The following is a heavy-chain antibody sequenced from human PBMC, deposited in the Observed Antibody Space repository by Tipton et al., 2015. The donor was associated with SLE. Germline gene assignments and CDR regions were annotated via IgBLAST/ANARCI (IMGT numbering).Heavy chain of an antibody. J-gene: IGHJ2*01. D-gene: IGHD3-10*01. CDR3: ARDRRGWYFDL. CDR2: VYSGGNT. V-gene: IGHV4-39*07. Sequence: TLSLTCTVSGGSISSSPYYWAWIRQPPGKGLEWIGTVYSGGNTYHIPSLKTRVTISVDTSKNQFSLKLSSVTAADTAVYYYARDRRGWYFDLWGRGTLVTVSS. CDR1: GGSISSSPYY.